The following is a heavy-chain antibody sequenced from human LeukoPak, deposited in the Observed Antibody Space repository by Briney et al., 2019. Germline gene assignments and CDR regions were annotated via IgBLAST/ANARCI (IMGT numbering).Heavy chain of an antibody. D-gene: IGHD5-18*01. V-gene: IGHV4-39*01. J-gene: IGHJ4*02. CDR1: GGSISSSSYS. CDR2: IYYSGST. Sequence: SETLSLTCTVSGGSISSSSYSWGWIRQPPGKGLEWIGSIYYSGSTYYNPSLKSRVTISVDTSKNQFSLKLSSETAADTAVYYCARHVGGRWIQLLYFDYWGQGTLVTVSS. CDR3: ARHVGGRWIQLLYFDY.